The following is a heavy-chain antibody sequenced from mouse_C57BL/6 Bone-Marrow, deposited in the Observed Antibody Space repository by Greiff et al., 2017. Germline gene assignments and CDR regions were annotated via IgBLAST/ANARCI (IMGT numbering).Heavy chain of an antibody. J-gene: IGHJ3*01. CDR3: ARDYYCSAFAY. D-gene: IGHD1-1*01. Sequence: VQLQQSGAALAKPGASVTLSCKASGYTFTSYWMHWVKQRPGQGLEWIGYINPSSGYTKYNQKFKDKATLTADKSSSTAYMQLSSLTYEDSACYDCARDYYCSAFAYWGQGTLVTVSA. CDR2: INPSSGYT. V-gene: IGHV1-7*01. CDR1: GYTFTSYW.